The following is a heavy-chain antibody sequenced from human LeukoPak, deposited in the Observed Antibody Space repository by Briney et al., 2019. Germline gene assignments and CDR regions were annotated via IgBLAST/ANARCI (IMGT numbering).Heavy chain of an antibody. D-gene: IGHD6-19*01. CDR2: ISWDGGST. J-gene: IGHJ4*02. V-gene: IGHV3-43*01. CDR1: GFTFDDYT. CDR3: AKPNRVYSSGWYVPYDY. Sequence: PGGSLRLSCAASGFTFDDYTMHWVRQAPGKGLEWVSLISWDGGSTYYADSVKGRFTISRDNSKNTLYLQMNSLRAEDTAVYYCAKPNRVYSSGWYVPYDYWGQGTLVTVSS.